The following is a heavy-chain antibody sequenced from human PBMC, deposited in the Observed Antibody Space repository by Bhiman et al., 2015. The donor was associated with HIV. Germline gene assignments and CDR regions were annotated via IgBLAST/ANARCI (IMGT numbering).Heavy chain of an antibody. D-gene: IGHD3-10*01. J-gene: IGHJ3*02. CDR1: GFTFSTYN. CDR2: ISSTSTNI. V-gene: IGHV3-21*03. CDR3: ARVGFGDLPLNAFDI. Sequence: EVQLVESGGGLVKPGESLRLSCAASGFTFSTYNMNWVRQAPGKGLEWVSLISSTSTNIFYADSVKGRFAVSRDNAKNSLYLQMNSLRAEDTAVYYCARVGFGDLPLNAFDIWGQGTMVTVSS.